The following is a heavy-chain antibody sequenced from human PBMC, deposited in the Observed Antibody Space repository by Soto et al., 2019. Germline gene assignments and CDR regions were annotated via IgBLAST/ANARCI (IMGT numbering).Heavy chain of an antibody. Sequence: SETLSLTCAVYGGSISGYYWSWIRQPPGKGLEWIGEINHSGSTNYKPSLKSRVTISVDTSKSQFSLKLSSVTAADTAVYYCARGLTTMNRGNWFDPWGQGTLVNVSS. J-gene: IGHJ5*02. D-gene: IGHD3-22*01. CDR3: ARGLTTMNRGNWFDP. CDR1: GGSISGYY. V-gene: IGHV4-34*01. CDR2: INHSGST.